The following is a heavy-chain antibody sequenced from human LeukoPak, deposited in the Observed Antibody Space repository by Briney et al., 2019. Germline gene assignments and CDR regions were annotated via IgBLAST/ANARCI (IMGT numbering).Heavy chain of an antibody. J-gene: IGHJ6*04. CDR1: GGSFSGYY. V-gene: IGHV4-34*01. CDR2: INHSGSN. D-gene: IGHD6-25*01. CDR3: ARDGTPIYSSGWVYMDV. Sequence: KPSETLSLTCAVYGGSFSGYYWSWIRQPPGKGLEWLGEINHSGSNNYNPSLKSRVTISVDTSKNQFSLKLSSVTAADTAVYYCARDGTPIYSSGWVYMDVWGKGTTVTISS.